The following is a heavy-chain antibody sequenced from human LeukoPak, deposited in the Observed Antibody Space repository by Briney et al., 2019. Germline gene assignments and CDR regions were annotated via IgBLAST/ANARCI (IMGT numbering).Heavy chain of an antibody. Sequence: PSQTLSLTCTVSGGSIGSGDYYWSWIRQPPGKGLEWIGYIYYSGSTYYNPSLKSRVTISVDTSKNQFSLKLSSVTAADTAVYYCARVFDPYYYGMDVWGQGTTVTVSS. J-gene: IGHJ6*02. D-gene: IGHD3-10*02. CDR2: IYYSGST. CDR1: GGSIGSGDYY. V-gene: IGHV4-30-4*01. CDR3: ARVFDPYYYGMDV.